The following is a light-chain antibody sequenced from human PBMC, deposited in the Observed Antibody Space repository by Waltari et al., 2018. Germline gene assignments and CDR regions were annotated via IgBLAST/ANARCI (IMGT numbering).Light chain of an antibody. J-gene: IGKJ5*01. V-gene: IGKV1-39*01. Sequence: DIQMTQSPSYLSASVGDSVTITCRASQTINNYLNWYQQKPGRAPKLLIYGASTLQSGVPSRFSGSGSGTRFTLTISSLQPEDIATYYCQQTYTTLNAFGQGTRLEIK. CDR2: GAS. CDR3: QQTYTTLNA. CDR1: QTINNY.